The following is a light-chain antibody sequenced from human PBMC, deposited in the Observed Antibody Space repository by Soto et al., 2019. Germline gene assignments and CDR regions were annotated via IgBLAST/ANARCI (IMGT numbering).Light chain of an antibody. Sequence: EVVMTRSPATLSVSPGERATLSCRASQSVSSNLAWYQQKVGQAPRLLIYRASTRATGIPARFSGSGSGTEFTLTISSLQSEDFAVYYCQQHNNWPLTFGGGTKVEIK. CDR3: QQHNNWPLT. CDR1: QSVSSN. CDR2: RAS. V-gene: IGKV3-15*01. J-gene: IGKJ4*01.